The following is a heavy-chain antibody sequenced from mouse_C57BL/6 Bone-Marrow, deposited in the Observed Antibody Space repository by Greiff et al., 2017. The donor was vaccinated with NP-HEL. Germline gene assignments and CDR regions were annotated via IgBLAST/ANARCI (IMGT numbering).Heavy chain of an antibody. CDR1: GFTFTAYY. CDR2: IRNKANGYTT. V-gene: IGHV7-3*01. J-gene: IGHJ4*01. CDR3: ARSGRPSYAMDY. Sequence: EVQGVESGGGLVQPGGSLSLSCAASGFTFTAYYMSWVRQPPGKALEWLGFIRNKANGYTTEYSASVKGRFTISRDNSRSILYLQMNALRAEDSATYYCARSGRPSYAMDYWGQGTSVTVSS.